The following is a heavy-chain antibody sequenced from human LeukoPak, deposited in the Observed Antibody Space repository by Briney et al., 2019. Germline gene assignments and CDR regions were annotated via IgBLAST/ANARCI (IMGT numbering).Heavy chain of an antibody. CDR2: IYYSGST. J-gene: IGHJ5*02. CDR3: AGHSITIFGVASNWFDP. Sequence: PAETLSLTCTVSGGSISSSSYYWGWIGQPPGLGLEWVGSIYYSGSTYYNPSLKSRVTISVDTSKNQFSLKLSSVTTADTAVYYCAGHSITIFGVASNWFDPWGQGTLVTVSS. CDR1: GGSISSSSYY. V-gene: IGHV4-39*01. D-gene: IGHD3-3*01.